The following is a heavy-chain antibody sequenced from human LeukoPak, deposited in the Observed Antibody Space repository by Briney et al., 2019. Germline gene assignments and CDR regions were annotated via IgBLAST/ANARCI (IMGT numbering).Heavy chain of an antibody. Sequence: PSETLSLTCAVSGGSISSGGYSCSWIRQPPGKGLEWIGYIYHSGSTYYNPSLKSRVTISVDRSKNQFSLKLSSVTAADTAVYYCAREVVVVDENWFDPWGQGTLVTVSS. D-gene: IGHD3-22*01. CDR3: AREVVVVDENWFDP. V-gene: IGHV4-30-2*01. CDR2: IYHSGST. CDR1: GGSISSGGYS. J-gene: IGHJ5*02.